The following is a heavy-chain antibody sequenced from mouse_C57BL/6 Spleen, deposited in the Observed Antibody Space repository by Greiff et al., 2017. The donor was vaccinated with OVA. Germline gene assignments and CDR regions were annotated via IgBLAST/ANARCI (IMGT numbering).Heavy chain of an antibody. CDR3: ARSYDYDEAWFAY. D-gene: IGHD2-4*01. V-gene: IGHV1-76*01. J-gene: IGHJ3*01. CDR2: IYPGSGNT. Sequence: VKLQESGAELVRPGASVKLSCKASGYTFTDYYINWVKQRPGQGLEWIARIYPGSGNTYYNEKFKGKATLTAEKSSSNAYMQLSSLTSEDSAVYFCARSYDYDEAWFAYWGQGTLVTVSA. CDR1: GYTFTDYY.